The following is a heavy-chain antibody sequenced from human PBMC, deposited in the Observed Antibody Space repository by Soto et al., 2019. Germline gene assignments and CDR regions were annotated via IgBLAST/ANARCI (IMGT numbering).Heavy chain of an antibody. Sequence: GESLKISCKGSGYSFTSYWIGWVRQMPGKGLEWMGIIYPGDSDTRYSPSFQGQVTISADKSISTAYLQWSSLKASDTAMYYCARSSGWSNYCYYGMDVWGQGTTVTVSS. CDR1: GYSFTSYW. J-gene: IGHJ6*02. CDR2: IYPGDSDT. D-gene: IGHD6-19*01. V-gene: IGHV5-51*01. CDR3: ARSSGWSNYCYYGMDV.